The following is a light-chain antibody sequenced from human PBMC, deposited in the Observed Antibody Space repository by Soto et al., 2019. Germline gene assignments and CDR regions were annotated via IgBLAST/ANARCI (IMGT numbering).Light chain of an antibody. CDR1: QSITAR. V-gene: IGKV1-5*01. CDR3: QQYNTFSLT. CDR2: DAS. J-gene: IGKJ4*01. Sequence: DIRRTQSPSTLSASVADRVTITCRASQSITARLAWYQQKPGKAPKLLIYDASILERGVPSRFSGSGSGTEFTLTISTLQPDDFATYYCQQYNTFSLTFGGGTKVDIK.